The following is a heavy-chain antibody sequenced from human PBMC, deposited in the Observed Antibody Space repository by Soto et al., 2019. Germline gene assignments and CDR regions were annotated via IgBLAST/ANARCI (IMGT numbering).Heavy chain of an antibody. CDR2: IDPNSGGT. J-gene: IGHJ4*02. CDR3: AREALRGDGDYADY. D-gene: IGHD4-17*01. CDR1: GYTFTGYY. Sequence: QVQLVQSGAEVKKPGASVKVSCKASGYTFTGYYMHWVRQAPGQGLEWMGWIDPNSGGTKYSQKFQGRVTMTRDTSISTAYLELSRLTSDDTAVYYCAREALRGDGDYADYWGQGTLVTVSS. V-gene: IGHV1-2*02.